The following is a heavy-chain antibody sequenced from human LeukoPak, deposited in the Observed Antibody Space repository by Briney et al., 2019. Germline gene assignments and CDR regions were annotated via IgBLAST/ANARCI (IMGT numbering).Heavy chain of an antibody. CDR1: GFTFSSYA. CDR3: ARVQYYYDSSGKRDWFDP. D-gene: IGHD3-22*01. J-gene: IGHJ5*02. Sequence: GGSLRLSCAASGFTFSSYAMSWVRQAPGKGLEWVSAISGSGGSTYYADSVKGRFTISRDNSKNTLYLQMNSLRAEDTAVYYCARVQYYYDSSGKRDWFDPWGQGTLVTVSS. V-gene: IGHV3-23*01. CDR2: ISGSGGST.